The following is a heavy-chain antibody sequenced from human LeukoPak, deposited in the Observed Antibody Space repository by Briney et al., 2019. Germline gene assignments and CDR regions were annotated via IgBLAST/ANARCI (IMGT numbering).Heavy chain of an antibody. Sequence: PSETLSLTCTVSGGSISSYYWSWIRQPAGKGLEWIGRIYTTGSTDYKPSLKSRVTMSVDTSKNQFSLKLSSVTAADTAVYYCARGVEYCSSTSCYPFFDYWGQGTLVTVPS. V-gene: IGHV4-4*07. J-gene: IGHJ4*02. CDR3: ARGVEYCSSTSCYPFFDY. D-gene: IGHD2-2*01. CDR2: IYTTGST. CDR1: GGSISSYY.